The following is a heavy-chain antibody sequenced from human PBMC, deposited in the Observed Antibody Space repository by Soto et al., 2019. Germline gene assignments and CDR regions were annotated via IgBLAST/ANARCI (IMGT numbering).Heavy chain of an antibody. CDR3: ARLLGAHNHRPFWLGYFDY. CDR2: INPSGGST. J-gene: IGHJ4*02. Sequence: ASVKVSCKASGYNFIGQYIHWVRQAPGQGPEWMGIINPSGGSTTYAQKFQGRVVTTSDASTSTVYVELSSLTSEDTAIYFCARLLGAHNHRPFWLGYFDYWGQGTLVTVSS. D-gene: IGHD3-3*01. V-gene: IGHV1-46*01. CDR1: GYNFIGQY.